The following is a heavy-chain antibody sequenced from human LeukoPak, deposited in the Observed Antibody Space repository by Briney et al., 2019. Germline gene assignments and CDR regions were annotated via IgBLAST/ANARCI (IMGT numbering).Heavy chain of an antibody. CDR2: ISAYIGNT. J-gene: IGHJ4*02. CDR3: ARDDLMAVAGTFDY. D-gene: IGHD6-19*01. Sequence: GASVKVSCKASGYTFTSYGISWVRQAPGQGLEWLGWISAYIGNTNYAQKLQGRVTMTTDTSTSTAYMELRSLRSDDTAVYYCARDDLMAVAGTFDYWGQGTLVTVSS. V-gene: IGHV1-18*01. CDR1: GYTFTSYG.